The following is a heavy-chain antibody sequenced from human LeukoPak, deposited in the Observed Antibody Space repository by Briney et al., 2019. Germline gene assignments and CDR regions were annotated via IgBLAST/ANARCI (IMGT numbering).Heavy chain of an antibody. CDR1: GYTFTSYG. V-gene: IGHV1-18*01. Sequence: ASVKVSCKASGYTFTSYGISWVRQAPGQGLEWMGGISAYNGNTNYAQKLQGRVTMTTDTSTSTAYMELRSLRSDDPAVYYCARDIGYSSGSTLDYWGQGTLVTVSS. J-gene: IGHJ4*02. D-gene: IGHD6-19*01. CDR2: ISAYNGNT. CDR3: ARDIGYSSGSTLDY.